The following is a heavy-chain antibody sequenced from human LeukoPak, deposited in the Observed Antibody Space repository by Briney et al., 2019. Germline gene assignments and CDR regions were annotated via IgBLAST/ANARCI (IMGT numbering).Heavy chain of an antibody. CDR1: GYTFTGYY. V-gene: IGHV1-2*02. J-gene: IGHJ3*02. D-gene: IGHD6-13*01. CDR3: ARDYGSSWGAFDI. CDR2: INPNSGGT. Sequence: GASVKVSCKASGYTFTGYYMHWVRQAPGQGPEWMGWINPNSGGTNYAQKFQGRVAMTRDTSISTAYMELSRLRSDDTAVYYCARDYGSSWGAFDIWGQGTMVTVSS.